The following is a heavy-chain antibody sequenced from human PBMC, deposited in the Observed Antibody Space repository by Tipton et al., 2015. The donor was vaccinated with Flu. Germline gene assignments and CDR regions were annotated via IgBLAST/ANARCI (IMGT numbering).Heavy chain of an antibody. Sequence: QLVQSGAEVKKPGESLRITCKGSGYSFTSYYITWVRQMAGRGLEWMGRIDPDDSDTNYSPAFQGHVTISADKSISTAYLHWSSLEVSDTAIYYCARREYVWEADPSLGEYVYDYWGEGTLVSVSS. CDR1: GYSFTSYY. CDR2: IDPDDSDT. CDR3: ARREYVWEADPSLGEYVYDY. J-gene: IGHJ4*02. D-gene: IGHD3-16*01. V-gene: IGHV5-10-1*01.